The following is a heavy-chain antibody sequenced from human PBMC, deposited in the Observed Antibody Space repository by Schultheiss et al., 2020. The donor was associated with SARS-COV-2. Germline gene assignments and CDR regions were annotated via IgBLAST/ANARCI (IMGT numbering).Heavy chain of an antibody. Sequence: GESLKISCEGSGNTKYVIGWVRQMPGKGLEWMGIIYPDDSDSRYSPSFQGQVTISADKSISTAYLQWSSLKASDTAMYYCAREVYDFWSGYYGNGGNYYGMDVWGQGTTVTVSS. CDR2: IYPDDSDS. CDR1: GNTKYV. CDR3: AREVYDFWSGYYGNGGNYYGMDV. J-gene: IGHJ6*02. V-gene: IGHV5-51*01. D-gene: IGHD3-3*01.